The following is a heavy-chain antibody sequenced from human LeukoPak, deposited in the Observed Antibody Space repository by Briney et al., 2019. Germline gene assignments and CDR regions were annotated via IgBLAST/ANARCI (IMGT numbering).Heavy chain of an antibody. V-gene: IGHV1-8*01. CDR1: GYTFTSYD. D-gene: IGHD6-13*01. CDR3: ARGEFLIAAAATYYYYYMDV. CDR2: MNPNSGNT. Sequence: ASVKVSCKASGYTFTSYDINWVRQATGQGLEWMGWMNPNSGNTGYAQKFQGRVTMTRNTSISTAYMELSSLRSEDTAVYYCARGEFLIAAAATYYYYYMDVWGKGTTVTISS. J-gene: IGHJ6*03.